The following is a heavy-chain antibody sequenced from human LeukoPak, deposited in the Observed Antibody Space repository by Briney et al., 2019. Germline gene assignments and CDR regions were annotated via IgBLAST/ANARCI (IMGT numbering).Heavy chain of an antibody. J-gene: IGHJ6*03. CDR3: ARGQSELLRFLEWLPVPYYYYMDV. V-gene: IGHV4-39*07. D-gene: IGHD3-3*01. Sequence: SETLSLTCTVSGGSISSSPYYWGWIRQPPGMGLEWIGSISYSGSTYYNPSLKSRVTISGDTSKNQFSLKLSSVTAADTAVYYCARGQSELLRFLEWLPVPYYYYMDVWGKGTTVTVSS. CDR2: ISYSGST. CDR1: GGSISSSPYY.